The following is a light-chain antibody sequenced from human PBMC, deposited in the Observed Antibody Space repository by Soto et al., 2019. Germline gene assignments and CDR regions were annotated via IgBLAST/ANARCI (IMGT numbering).Light chain of an antibody. V-gene: IGKV3-11*01. CDR1: QSVSNY. Sequence: EIVLTQSPATLSLSPGERATLSCRASQSVSNYLAWFQQKPGQAPRLLIYDASNRATGIPARFSGSGSGTDFPLPISSLEPGPFPVYSSQQRRSWPVLTVGGGPQVQF. CDR3: QQRRSWPVLT. CDR2: DAS. J-gene: IGKJ4*01.